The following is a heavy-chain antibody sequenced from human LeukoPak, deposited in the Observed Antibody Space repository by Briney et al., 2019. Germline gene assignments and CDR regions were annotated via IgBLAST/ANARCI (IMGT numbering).Heavy chain of an antibody. V-gene: IGHV3-30-3*01. Sequence: PGGSLRLSCAASGFTFSSYAMHWVRQAPGKGLEWVAVISYDGSNRYYADSVKGRFTISRDNAKNSLYLQMNSLRAEDTAVYYCARDCSGGSCYRGTIDYWGQGTLVTVSS. CDR2: ISYDGSNR. CDR3: ARDCSGGSCYRGTIDY. D-gene: IGHD2-15*01. CDR1: GFTFSSYA. J-gene: IGHJ4*02.